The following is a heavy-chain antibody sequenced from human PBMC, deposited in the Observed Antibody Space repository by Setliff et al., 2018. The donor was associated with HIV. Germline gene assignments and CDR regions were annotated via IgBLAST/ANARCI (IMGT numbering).Heavy chain of an antibody. Sequence: GASVKVSCKASGFTFTSSAVQWVRQARGQRLEWIGWIVVGSGNTNYAQKFQERVTITRDMSTSTAYMELSNLQAEDTALYYCTRAGYGHGFDIWGQGTTVTVSS. CDR2: IVVGSGNT. V-gene: IGHV1-58*01. D-gene: IGHD5-18*01. J-gene: IGHJ6*02. CDR1: GFTFTSSA. CDR3: TRAGYGHGFDI.